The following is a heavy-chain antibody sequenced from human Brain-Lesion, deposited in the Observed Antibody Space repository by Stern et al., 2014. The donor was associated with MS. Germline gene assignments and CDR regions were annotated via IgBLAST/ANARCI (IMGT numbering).Heavy chain of an antibody. V-gene: IGHV4-39*01. Sequence: QVQLQESGPGLVKPSETLSLTCTVSGGFISRSSYYWAWIRQPPGKGLEWIGSIYYSGSTDYNPSLKNPVTISVDTSRNPFSLKRPSVTAADTAIYYCARRELDGGFDLRYNWFDPWGQGTLVTVSS. CDR3: ARRELDGGFDLRYNWFDP. CDR1: GGFISRSSYY. CDR2: IYYSGST. J-gene: IGHJ5*02. D-gene: IGHD5-12*01.